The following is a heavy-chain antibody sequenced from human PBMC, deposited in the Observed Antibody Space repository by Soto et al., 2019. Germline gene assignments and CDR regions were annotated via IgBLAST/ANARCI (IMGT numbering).Heavy chain of an antibody. CDR2: ISAYNGNT. CDR3: AREITMIVESWFDP. J-gene: IGHJ5*02. CDR1: GYTFTSYG. D-gene: IGHD3-22*01. V-gene: IGHV1-18*01. Sequence: ASVKVSCKASGYTFTSYGISWVQQAPGQGLEWMGWISAYNGNTNYAQKLQGRVTMTTDTSTSTAYMELRSLRSDDTAVYYRAREITMIVESWFDPWGQGTLVTVSP.